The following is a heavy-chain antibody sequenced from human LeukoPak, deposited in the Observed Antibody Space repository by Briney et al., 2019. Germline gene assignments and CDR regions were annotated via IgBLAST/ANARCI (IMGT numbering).Heavy chain of an antibody. CDR1: GGSISSYY. CDR3: VRENLPRQLVSY. Sequence: PSETLSLTCTVSGGSISSYYWSWIRQPPGKGLEWIGYIYYSGSTNYNPSLKSRVTISVDTSKNQFSLKLSSVTAADTAVYYCVRENLPRQLVSYWGQGTLVTVSS. J-gene: IGHJ4*02. CDR2: IYYSGST. V-gene: IGHV4-59*12. D-gene: IGHD6-6*01.